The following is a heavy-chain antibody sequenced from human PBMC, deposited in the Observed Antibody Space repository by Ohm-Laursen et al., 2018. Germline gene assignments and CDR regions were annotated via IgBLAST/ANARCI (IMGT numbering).Heavy chain of an antibody. CDR1: GFTFSSYA. CDR2: ISGSGSRT. D-gene: IGHD2-15*01. Sequence: PRLSCTASGFTFSSYAMNWVRQAPGKGLEWVSGISGSGSRTYYADSVKGRFTISRDNSKNTVHLQMNSLRAEDTAVYYCAKVYYCSGGSCYSWELTNGFDIWGQGTMVTVSS. CDR3: AKVYYCSGGSCYSWELTNGFDI. J-gene: IGHJ3*02. V-gene: IGHV3-23*01.